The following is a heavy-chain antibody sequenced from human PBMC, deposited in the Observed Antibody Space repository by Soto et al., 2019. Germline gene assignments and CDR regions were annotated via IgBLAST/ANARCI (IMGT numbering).Heavy chain of an antibody. CDR2: IIPIFGTA. Sequence: QVQLVQSGAEVKKPGSSVKVSCKASGGTFSSYAISWLRQAPGQGLEWMGGIIPIFGTANYAQKFQGRVTITADESTSTAYMELSSLRSEDTAVYYCARSWRDCSGGSCYFYFDYWGQGTLVTVSS. J-gene: IGHJ4*02. V-gene: IGHV1-69*01. CDR3: ARSWRDCSGGSCYFYFDY. D-gene: IGHD2-15*01. CDR1: GGTFSSYA.